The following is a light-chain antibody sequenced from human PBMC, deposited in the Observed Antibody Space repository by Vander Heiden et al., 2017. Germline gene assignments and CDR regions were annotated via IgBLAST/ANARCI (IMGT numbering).Light chain of an antibody. J-gene: IGKJ4*01. V-gene: IGKV1-27*01. CDR3: QKYLSAPLT. CDR1: QDICHF. CDR2: AAS. Sequence: DVQMTQSPSSLSASIGDRVTITCRASQDICHFLALYQQKPGKVPKLLIYAASTLQSGVPSRFSGSASGTDFTLTIRSLQPEDAATYYCQKYLSAPLTFGGGTKVEI.